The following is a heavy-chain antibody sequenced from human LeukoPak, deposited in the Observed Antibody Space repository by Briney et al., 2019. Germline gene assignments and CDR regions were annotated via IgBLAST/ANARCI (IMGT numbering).Heavy chain of an antibody. CDR3: ARRGYSYGYFDY. D-gene: IGHD5-18*01. V-gene: IGHV5-51*01. Sequence: GESLKTSCKCSGYSFTNYWIGWVRQLPGKGRGCMGIIYPGDSDTRYSPFFRGQVTISADKYISTAYLQWSSLKDSDATMYYCARRGYSYGYFDYWGQGTLVTVSS. J-gene: IGHJ4*02. CDR1: GYSFTNYW. CDR2: IYPGDSDT.